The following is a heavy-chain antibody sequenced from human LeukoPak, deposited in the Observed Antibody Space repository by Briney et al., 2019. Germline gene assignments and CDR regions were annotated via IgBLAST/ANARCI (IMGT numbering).Heavy chain of an antibody. J-gene: IGHJ3*02. V-gene: IGHV3-48*04. D-gene: IGHD3-10*01. CDR1: GFTFSNYS. CDR3: ARTVKWFGAGEASDI. Sequence: GGSLRLSCAVSGFTFSNYSVNWVRQAPGKGLEWVSFISGSSKIKYYADSVKGRFTISRDNAKDSLYLQMNSLRVEDTAVYYCARTVKWFGAGEASDIWGQGTIVTVSS. CDR2: ISGSSKIK.